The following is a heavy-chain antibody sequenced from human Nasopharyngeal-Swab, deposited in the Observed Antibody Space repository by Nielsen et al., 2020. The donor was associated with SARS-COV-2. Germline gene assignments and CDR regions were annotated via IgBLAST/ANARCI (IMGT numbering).Heavy chain of an antibody. D-gene: IGHD3-22*01. V-gene: IGHV3-23*01. J-gene: IGHJ5*02. CDR3: AKDWLYTSAWYGGS. Sequence: WISQPPGKGLEWVSSISGSGFTYYSDSVKGRFTISRDNSMDTLYLQMNSLRAEDTATYYCAKDWLYTSAWYGGSWGQGTLVTVSS. CDR2: ISGSGFT.